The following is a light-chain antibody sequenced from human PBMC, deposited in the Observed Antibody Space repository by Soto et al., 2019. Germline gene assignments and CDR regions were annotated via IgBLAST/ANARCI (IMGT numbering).Light chain of an antibody. CDR3: SSFSRTTTPYV. V-gene: IGLV2-14*01. CDR2: DFY. J-gene: IGLJ1*01. Sequence: QSVLTQPASMSGSPGQSITISCTGTSNDIGTYNYVSWYQHAPGRAPKLVIYDFYKRPSGVSSRFSGSKSGNTASLTISGLQAEDEANYYCSSFSRTTTPYVFGSGTEVTVL. CDR1: SNDIGTYNY.